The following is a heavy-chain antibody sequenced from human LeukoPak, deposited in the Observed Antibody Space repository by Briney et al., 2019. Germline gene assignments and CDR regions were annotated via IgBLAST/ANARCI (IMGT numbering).Heavy chain of an antibody. D-gene: IGHD3-10*01. J-gene: IGHJ4*02. Sequence: SETLSLTCTVSGGSISSSNYFWSWIRQPPGQELEWIASINYGGTTYYNPSLKSRVTISVDTSKNQFSLRLSSVTAADTAVYLCARYVVYGSGKYYFDYWGQGSLVSVSS. CDR3: ARYVVYGSGKYYFDY. V-gene: IGHV4-39*01. CDR1: GGSISSSNYF. CDR2: INYGGTT.